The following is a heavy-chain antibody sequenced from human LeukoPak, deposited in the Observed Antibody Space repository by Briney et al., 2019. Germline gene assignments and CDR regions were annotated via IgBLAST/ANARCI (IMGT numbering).Heavy chain of an antibody. CDR1: GFTVSSNY. D-gene: IGHD6-13*01. J-gene: IGHJ4*02. CDR3: AREPRSSSSPNFDY. CDR2: LYTGGST. Sequence: GGSLRLSCAASGFTVSSNYMSWVRQAPGKGLEWASVLYTGGSTYYADSVKGRFTISRDNSKNTLYLQMNSLRAEDTAVYYCAREPRSSSSPNFDYWGQGTLVTVSS. V-gene: IGHV3-66*02.